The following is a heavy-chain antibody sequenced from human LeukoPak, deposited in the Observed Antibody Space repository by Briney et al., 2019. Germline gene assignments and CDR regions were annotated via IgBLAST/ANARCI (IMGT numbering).Heavy chain of an antibody. CDR1: GGSFRGYY. CDR3: ARDDFGVALGGV. V-gene: IGHV4-34*01. Sequence: QPSETLSLTCSVYGGSFRGYYWSWIRQPPEKGLEWIGQIYHTGSTNYNPSLASRVTISLDISKSQFSLKLTSVTAADTAVYYCARDDFGVALGGVWSIGTTVTVSS. D-gene: IGHD3-3*01. J-gene: IGHJ6*04. CDR2: IYHTGST.